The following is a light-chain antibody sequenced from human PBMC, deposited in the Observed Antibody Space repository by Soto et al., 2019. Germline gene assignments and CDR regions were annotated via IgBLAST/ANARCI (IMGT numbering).Light chain of an antibody. CDR2: EVS. Sequence: QSALTQPASVSGSPGQSITISCTGTSSDVGGYDYVSWYQQHPGKAPKFMIYEVSNRPSGVSNRFSGSKSGNTASLTISGLQADDEADYYCSSYTSSSTVVFGGGTKVTVL. CDR1: SSDVGGYDY. CDR3: SSYTSSSTVV. J-gene: IGLJ2*01. V-gene: IGLV2-14*01.